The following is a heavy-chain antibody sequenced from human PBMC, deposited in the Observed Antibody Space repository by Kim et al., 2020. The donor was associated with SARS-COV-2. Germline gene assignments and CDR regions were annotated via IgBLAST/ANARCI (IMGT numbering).Heavy chain of an antibody. J-gene: IGHJ6*02. CDR2: IGTDSRYT. Sequence: GGSLRLSCAASGFTFSDYYMSWIRQAPGKGLEWVSYIGTDSRYTAYAESVMGRFTVSRDNAKNSLSLQMSSLRAEDTAVYYCARGGGDSYYYGMYVWG. D-gene: IGHD6-6*01. V-gene: IGHV3-11*05. CDR1: GFTFSDYY. CDR3: ARGGGDSYYYGMYV.